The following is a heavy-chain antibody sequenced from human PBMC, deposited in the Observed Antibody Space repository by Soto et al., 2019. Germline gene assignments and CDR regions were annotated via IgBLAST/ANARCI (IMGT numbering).Heavy chain of an antibody. D-gene: IGHD3-3*01. J-gene: IGHJ3*01. CDR1: GASISSGTFY. V-gene: IGHV4-39*01. CDR3: AFFFLLYRLLLYLHA. CDR2: IYYDGST. Sequence: SEKLSLTCTGSGASISSGTFYWGWIRQPPGKGLESIANIYYDGSTYYNPSLKSRVTISLDTSKNQFSLKLSSVTAADTAVYYCAFFFLLYRLLLYLHA.